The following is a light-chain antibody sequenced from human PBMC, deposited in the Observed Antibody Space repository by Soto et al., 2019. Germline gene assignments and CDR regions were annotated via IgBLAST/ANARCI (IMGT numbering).Light chain of an antibody. Sequence: DIQMTQSPSSLSASVGDRVTITCRASRSISNYLNWYQQKPGKAPKLLIYATSSLQSGVPSRFSGSGSGRDFTLTISRLQPEDFATYYCQQSNRTPQTFGQGTKVESK. V-gene: IGKV1-39*01. CDR1: RSISNY. J-gene: IGKJ1*01. CDR2: ATS. CDR3: QQSNRTPQT.